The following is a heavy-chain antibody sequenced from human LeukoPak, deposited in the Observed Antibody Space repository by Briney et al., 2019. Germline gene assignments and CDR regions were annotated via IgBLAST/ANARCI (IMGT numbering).Heavy chain of an antibody. CDR2: ISVSGGST. D-gene: IGHD1-26*01. V-gene: IGHV3-23*01. CDR3: AKREWELRQSAFDI. J-gene: IGHJ3*02. CDR1: GFTFSSYA. Sequence: GGSLRLSCAASGFTFSSYAMSWVRQAPGKGLEWGSAISVSGGSTDYADSVKGRFTISRDNSKTTLNLQMNSLRAEDPAVYYRAKREWELRQSAFDIWGQGTMVTVSS.